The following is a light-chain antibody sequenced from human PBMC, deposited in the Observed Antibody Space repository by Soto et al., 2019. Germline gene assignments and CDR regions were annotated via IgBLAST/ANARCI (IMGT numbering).Light chain of an antibody. Sequence: ENVLTQSPDTLSLSPGEGATLSCRASQTVSSNYLAWYQHRPGQAPKLIIHGASYTAPGIPDRFSGSGSGADFTLTISRLEPEDFAVYYCQQYGSSPITFGGGTKVDIK. CDR2: GAS. V-gene: IGKV3-20*01. CDR1: QTVSSNY. J-gene: IGKJ4*01. CDR3: QQYGSSPIT.